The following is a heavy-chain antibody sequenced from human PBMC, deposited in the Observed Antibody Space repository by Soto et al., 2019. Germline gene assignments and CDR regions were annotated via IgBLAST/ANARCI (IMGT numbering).Heavy chain of an antibody. Sequence: PSETLSLTCTFSGSSIICYYWTWIRQAPERGLEWIGYIRYSGSADYNPSLNSRLTMSVDRSKSQFSTKLASVTGADTAGDYCWRGVGGSGLNWFDPGGQGTLVT. V-gene: IGHV4-59*08. CDR1: GSSIICYY. D-gene: IGHD6-19*01. J-gene: IGHJ5*02. CDR3: WRGVGGSGLNWFDP. CDR2: IRYSGSA.